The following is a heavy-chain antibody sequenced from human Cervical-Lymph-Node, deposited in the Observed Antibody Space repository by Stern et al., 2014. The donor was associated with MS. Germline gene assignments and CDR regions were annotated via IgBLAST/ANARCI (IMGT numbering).Heavy chain of an antibody. CDR2: LYPADSDP. V-gene: IGHV5-51*01. CDR1: GYTFSNFW. CDR3: VRRRDSAGYDTFDL. J-gene: IGHJ3*01. Sequence: EVQLVESGAEVKKPGESLKISCRTSGYTFSNFWIGWVRQMPGKGLEWMGVLYPADSDPTYSPSFQGQVTISADESISTAYLQWRSLKASDTAMYYCVRRRDSAGYDTFDLWGQGTMLIVSS. D-gene: IGHD3-22*01.